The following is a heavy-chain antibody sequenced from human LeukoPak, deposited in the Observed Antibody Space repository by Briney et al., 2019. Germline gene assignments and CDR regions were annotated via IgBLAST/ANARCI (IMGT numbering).Heavy chain of an antibody. CDR1: GFTVSSNY. D-gene: IGHD5-24*01. CDR2: IYSGGST. CDR3: ARVDGNYYYYYMDV. Sequence: GGSLRLSCAASGFTVSSNYMSWVRQAPGKGLEWVSVIYSGGSTYYADSVKGRFTISRDNAKNSLYLQMNSLRAEDTAVYYCARVDGNYYYYYMDVWGKGTTVTVSS. V-gene: IGHV3-66*01. J-gene: IGHJ6*03.